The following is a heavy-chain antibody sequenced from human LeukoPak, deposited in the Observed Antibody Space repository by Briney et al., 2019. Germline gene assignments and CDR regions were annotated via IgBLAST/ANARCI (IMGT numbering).Heavy chain of an antibody. Sequence: SETLSLTCTVSGGSISSSSYYWGWIRQPPGKGLEWIGSIYYSGSTYYNPSLKSRVTISVDTSKNQFSLKLTSVTAADTAVYYCARRGVPVSRGWFDPWGQGTLVTVSS. CDR3: ARRGVPVSRGWFDP. CDR1: GGSISSSSYY. J-gene: IGHJ5*02. D-gene: IGHD3-10*01. V-gene: IGHV4-39*07. CDR2: IYYSGST.